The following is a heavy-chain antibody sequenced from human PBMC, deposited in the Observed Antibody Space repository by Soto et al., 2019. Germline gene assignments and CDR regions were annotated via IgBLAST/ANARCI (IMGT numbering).Heavy chain of an antibody. CDR2: ISAYNGNT. J-gene: IGHJ6*02. CDR3: ARGRATRFLEWLSHYYYYGMDV. D-gene: IGHD3-3*01. CDR1: GYTFTSYG. Sequence: ASVKVSCKASGYTFTSYGISWVRQAPGQGLEWMGWISAYNGNTNYAQKLQGRVTMTTDTSTSTAYMELRSLRSDDTAVYYCARGRATRFLEWLSHYYYYGMDVWGQGTTVTVSS. V-gene: IGHV1-18*01.